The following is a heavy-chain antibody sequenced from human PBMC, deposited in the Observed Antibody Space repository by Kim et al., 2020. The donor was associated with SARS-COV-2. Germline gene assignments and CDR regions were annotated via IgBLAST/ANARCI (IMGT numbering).Heavy chain of an antibody. CDR2: IKSKTDGGTT. Sequence: GGSLRLSCAASGFTFSNAWMSWVRQAPGKGLEWVGRIKSKTDGGTTDYAAPVKGRFTISRDDSKNTLYLQMNSLKTEDTAVYYCTTDSWVWGIVGAKNFDYWGQGTLVTVSS. CDR1: GFTFSNAW. CDR3: TTDSWVWGIVGAKNFDY. J-gene: IGHJ4*02. V-gene: IGHV3-15*01. D-gene: IGHD1-26*01.